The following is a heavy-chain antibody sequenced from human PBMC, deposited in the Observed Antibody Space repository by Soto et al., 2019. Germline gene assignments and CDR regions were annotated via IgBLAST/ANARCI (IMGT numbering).Heavy chain of an antibody. CDR3: ARMATFGSLNWFDP. CDR1: GYSFTNND. D-gene: IGHD3-16*01. Sequence: ASVKVSCKASGYSFTNNDVTWVRQATGQGLEWMGWMNPGSGDTGYAQKFQGRVTMTRDISIATAYMELSSLRSDDTAIYYCARMATFGSLNWFDPWGQGTLVTVSS. CDR2: MNPGSGDT. V-gene: IGHV1-8*01. J-gene: IGHJ5*02.